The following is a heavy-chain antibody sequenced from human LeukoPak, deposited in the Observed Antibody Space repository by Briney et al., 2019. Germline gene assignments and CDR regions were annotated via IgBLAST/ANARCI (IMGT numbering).Heavy chain of an antibody. CDR2: IFPSGGEI. CDR3: AKDLRYYYGSGSYYGGVHAFDI. CDR1: GFTFSTFA. J-gene: IGHJ3*02. V-gene: IGHV3-23*01. Sequence: PGGSLRLSCAASGFTFSTFAMVWVRQPPGKGLEWVSSIFPSGGEIHYADSVRGRFTISRDNSKSTLSLQMNSLRAEDTAVYYCAKDLRYYYGSGSYYGGVHAFDIWGQGTMVTVSS. D-gene: IGHD3-10*01.